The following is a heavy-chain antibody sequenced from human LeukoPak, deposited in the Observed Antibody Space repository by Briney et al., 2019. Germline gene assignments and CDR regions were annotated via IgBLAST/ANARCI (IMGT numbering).Heavy chain of an antibody. V-gene: IGHV4-59*08. J-gene: IGHJ4*02. D-gene: IGHD4-17*01. Sequence: SETLSLTCTVSGGSIISYYWTWIRQPPGRGLDWIGYVSSSGCTNYNPSIKIRVTISIDTSTTQFSLKTPSMTAADTAVYYCARRNFGDYDHYFDGWGQGALVTV. CDR1: GGSIISYY. CDR2: VSSSGCT. CDR3: ARRNFGDYDHYFDG.